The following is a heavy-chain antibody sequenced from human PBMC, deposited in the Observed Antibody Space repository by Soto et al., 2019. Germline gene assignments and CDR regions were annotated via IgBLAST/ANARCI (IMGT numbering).Heavy chain of an antibody. CDR1: GFTFSSYA. CDR3: ARSSVWRIWFDY. J-gene: IGHJ4*02. CDR2: ISYDGSNK. Sequence: QVQLVESGGGVVQPGRSLRLSCAASGFTFSSYAMHWVRQAPGKGLEWVAVISYDGSNKYYADSVKGRFTISRDNSKNTLYLQMNSLRAEDTAVYYCARSSVWRIWFDYWGQGTLVTVSS. D-gene: IGHD6-19*01. V-gene: IGHV3-30-3*01.